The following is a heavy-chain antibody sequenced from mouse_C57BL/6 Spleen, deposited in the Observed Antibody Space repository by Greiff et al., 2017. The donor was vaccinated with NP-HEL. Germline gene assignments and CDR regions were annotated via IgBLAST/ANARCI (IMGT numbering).Heavy chain of an antibody. D-gene: IGHD1-1*01. Sequence: VKLQESGAELVRPGTSVKVSCKASGYAFTNYLIEWVKQRPGQGLEWIGVINPGSGGTNYNEKFKGKATLTADKSSSTAYMQLSSLTSEDSAVYFCARGDYGSSYVLDYWGQGTTLTVSS. J-gene: IGHJ2*01. CDR1: GYAFTNYL. CDR2: INPGSGGT. CDR3: ARGDYGSSYVLDY. V-gene: IGHV1-54*01.